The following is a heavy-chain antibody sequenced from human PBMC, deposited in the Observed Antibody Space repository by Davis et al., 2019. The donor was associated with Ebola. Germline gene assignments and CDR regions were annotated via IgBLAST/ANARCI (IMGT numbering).Heavy chain of an antibody. J-gene: IGHJ4*02. CDR1: GNSFTGHW. D-gene: IGHD3-22*01. CDR2: IYTGDSDT. V-gene: IGHV5-51*01. CDR3: ARAPYYYDVSGFYVDY. Sequence: KVSCKDSGNSFTGHWIGWVRQMPGKGLDWMGIIYTGDSDTRYSPSFRGQVTISADKSISTAYLQWSSLKASDTATYYCARAPYYYDVSGFYVDYWGQGTLVTVSS.